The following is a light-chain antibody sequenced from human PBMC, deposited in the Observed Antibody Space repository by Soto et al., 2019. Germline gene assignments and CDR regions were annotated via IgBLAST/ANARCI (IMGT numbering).Light chain of an antibody. J-gene: IGKJ1*01. V-gene: IGKV1-5*01. CDR3: QHYNSYSEA. CDR2: DAS. Sequence: DIQMTQSPSTLSASVGDRVTMTCRASQSISSWLAWYQQKPGKAPKLLIYDASSLESGVPPRFSGSGSGTEFTLTISSLQPDDFATYYCQHYNSYSEAFGQGTKVDIK. CDR1: QSISSW.